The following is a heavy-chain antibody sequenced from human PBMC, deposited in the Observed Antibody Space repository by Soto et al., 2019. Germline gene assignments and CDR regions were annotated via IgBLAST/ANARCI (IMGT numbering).Heavy chain of an antibody. V-gene: IGHV3-23*01. Sequence: EVQLLESGGGSVQPGGSLMLSCAASGFTFSSYSLSWLRQAPGKGLEWVPGISGSGQTTHYKDSVKGRFTISRDNFRNTLYLQVNSLRAEDTAIYFCAKSRGDSWTTYFFDYWGQGALVTVSS. CDR2: ISGSGQTT. CDR3: AKSRGDSWTTYFFDY. J-gene: IGHJ4*02. D-gene: IGHD4-4*01. CDR1: GFTFSSYS.